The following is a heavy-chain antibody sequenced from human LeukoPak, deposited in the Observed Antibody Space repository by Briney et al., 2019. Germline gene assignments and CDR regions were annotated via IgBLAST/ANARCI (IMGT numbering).Heavy chain of an antibody. CDR2: ISSSGATI. D-gene: IGHD6-13*01. CDR3: ARKDSSSWYFFDY. J-gene: IGHJ4*02. Sequence: GGSLRLSWAASGFTFSNYGVNWVRKAPGKGREWVSYISSSGATIYYADSVKGRFIISRDNAKNSLYLQMNSLRAEDTAVYYCARKDSSSWYFFDYWGQGTLVTVSS. V-gene: IGHV3-48*01. CDR1: GFTFSNYG.